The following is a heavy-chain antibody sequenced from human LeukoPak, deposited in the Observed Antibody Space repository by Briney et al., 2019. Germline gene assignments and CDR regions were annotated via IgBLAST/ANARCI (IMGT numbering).Heavy chain of an antibody. Sequence: GGSLRLSCAASGFTVSSNYMSWVRQAPGKGLEWVSVIYSGGSTYYADSVKGRFTISRDNSKNTLYLQMNSLRAEDTAVYYCAKDFGLSEGATARGAFDIWGQGTMVTVSS. CDR1: GFTVSSNY. J-gene: IGHJ3*02. CDR3: AKDFGLSEGATARGAFDI. V-gene: IGHV3-53*01. D-gene: IGHD1-26*01. CDR2: IYSGGST.